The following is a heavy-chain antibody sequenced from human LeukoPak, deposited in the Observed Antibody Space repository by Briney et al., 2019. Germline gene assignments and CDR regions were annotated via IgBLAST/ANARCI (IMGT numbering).Heavy chain of an antibody. J-gene: IGHJ4*02. CDR1: GGSISSGSYY. Sequence: SETLSLTCTVSGGSISSGSYYWSWIRQPAGKGLEWIGRIYTSGSTNYNPSLKSRVTISVDTSKNQFSLKLSSVTAADTAVYYCARDGWNYDIWTGYKYYFDYWGQGTLVTVSS. CDR3: ARDGWNYDIWTGYKYYFDY. D-gene: IGHD3-9*01. V-gene: IGHV4-61*02. CDR2: IYTSGST.